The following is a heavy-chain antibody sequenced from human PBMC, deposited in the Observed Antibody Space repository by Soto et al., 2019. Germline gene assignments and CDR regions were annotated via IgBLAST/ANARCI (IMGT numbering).Heavy chain of an antibody. J-gene: IGHJ4*02. CDR3: ARGEERGARPSVY. CDR2: IDYSGST. CDR1: GGSISSYY. Sequence: QVQLQESGPGLVKPSETLSLTCTVSGGSISSYYWSWIRQPPGKGLESIGYIDYSGSTNYNPSLNSRVTISVDTSKNQFYLKLSSVTAADTAVYYCARGEERGARPSVYWGQGTLVTVSS. D-gene: IGHD1-26*01. V-gene: IGHV4-59*01.